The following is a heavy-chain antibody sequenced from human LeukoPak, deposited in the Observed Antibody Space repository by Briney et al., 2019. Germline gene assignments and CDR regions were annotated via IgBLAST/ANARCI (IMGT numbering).Heavy chain of an antibody. Sequence: SETLSLTCTVSGASINSGGHYLGWIRQPPGKGLEWIGYISYSGTTYYNPSLKSRVTISMDTSKSQFSLDLRSVTAADTAVYYFAAYDSSGYYILADYWGQGTLVTVSS. CDR1: GASINSGGHY. V-gene: IGHV4-31*03. CDR3: AAYDSSGYYILADY. CDR2: ISYSGTT. J-gene: IGHJ4*02. D-gene: IGHD3-22*01.